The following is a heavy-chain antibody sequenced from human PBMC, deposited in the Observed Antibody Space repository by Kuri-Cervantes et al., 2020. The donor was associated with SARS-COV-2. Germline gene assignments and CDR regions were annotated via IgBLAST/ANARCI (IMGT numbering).Heavy chain of an antibody. Sequence: GGSLRLSCAASGFTFSSYDMHWVRQATGKGLEWVSAIGTAGDTYYPGSVKGRLTISRENAKNSLYLQMNSLRAGDTAVYYCARDGQYYYDSSGYYSDWYFDLWGRGTLVTVSS. CDR2: IGTAGDT. CDR3: ARDGQYYYDSSGYYSDWYFDL. J-gene: IGHJ2*01. V-gene: IGHV3-13*04. CDR1: GFTFSSYD. D-gene: IGHD3-22*01.